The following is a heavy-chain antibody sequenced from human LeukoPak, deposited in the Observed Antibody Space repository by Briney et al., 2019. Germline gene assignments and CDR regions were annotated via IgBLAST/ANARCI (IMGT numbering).Heavy chain of an antibody. Sequence: SETLSLTCAVYGGSFSGYYWSWIRQPPGKGRECIGEINHSGSTNYNPSLKSRVTISVDKSKNQFSLKLSSVTAADTAVYYCAREYSSSIGAFDIWGQGTMVTVSS. J-gene: IGHJ3*02. CDR3: AREYSSSIGAFDI. V-gene: IGHV4-34*01. CDR1: GGSFSGYY. CDR2: INHSGST. D-gene: IGHD6-6*01.